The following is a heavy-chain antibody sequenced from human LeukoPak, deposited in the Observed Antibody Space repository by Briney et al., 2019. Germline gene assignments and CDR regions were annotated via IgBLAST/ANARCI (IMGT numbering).Heavy chain of an antibody. CDR2: IYYSGST. D-gene: IGHD5-12*01. J-gene: IGHJ5*02. Sequence: PSETLSLTCTVSGGSIISTTDYWGWIRQPPGKGLEWIASIYYSGSTSYNPSLKSRVTMSVDTSKNQFSLRLTSVTAADTAVYFYATKNSSIQLAYSANDRPGPYIWFDPWGQGTLVTVSS. CDR1: GGSIISTTDY. CDR3: ATKNSSIQLAYSANDRPGPYIWFDP. V-gene: IGHV4-39*01.